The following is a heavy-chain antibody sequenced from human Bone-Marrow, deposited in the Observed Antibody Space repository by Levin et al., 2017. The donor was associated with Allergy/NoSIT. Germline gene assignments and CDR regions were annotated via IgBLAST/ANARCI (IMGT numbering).Heavy chain of an antibody. J-gene: IGHJ4*02. Sequence: LSLTCVASGFTVRSNYMRWVRQAPGKGLEWVSLIYSEGTTDYADSVTGRFTISRDKSKNTLYLQMNSLRVEDTAVYYCARDGGVQVGGDYVGQGTLVTVSS. CDR1: GFTVRSNY. CDR2: IYSEGTT. CDR3: ARDGGVQVGGDY. D-gene: IGHD2-8*02. V-gene: IGHV3-66*01.